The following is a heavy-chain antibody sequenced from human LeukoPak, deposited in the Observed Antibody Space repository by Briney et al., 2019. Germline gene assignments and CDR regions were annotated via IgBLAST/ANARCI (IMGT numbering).Heavy chain of an antibody. CDR2: IYYSGST. CDR3: ARDRPNYDFWSGYPFDY. J-gene: IGHJ4*02. Sequence: SETLSLTCTVSGGSISSSSYYWGWIRQPPGKGLEWIGSIYYSGSTYYNPSLKSRVTISVDTSKNQFSLKLSSVTAADTAVYYCARDRPNYDFWSGYPFDYWGQGTLVTVSS. V-gene: IGHV4-39*07. CDR1: GGSISSSSYY. D-gene: IGHD3-3*01.